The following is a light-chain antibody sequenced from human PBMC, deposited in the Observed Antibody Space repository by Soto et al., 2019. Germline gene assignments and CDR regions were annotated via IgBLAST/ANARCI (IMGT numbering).Light chain of an antibody. CDR3: QQYNYLPRK. J-gene: IGKJ4*02. Sequence: EIVVTDAPATLYASAPYIPTLSFRASQSVSILLAWYQQKPGQAPRLLIHGATTRATGIPARFSGSGSGTEFTLTICSLQSEDFAVYYCQQYNYLPRKLGEGTKVEVK. CDR2: GAT. CDR1: QSVSIL. V-gene: IGKV3-15*01.